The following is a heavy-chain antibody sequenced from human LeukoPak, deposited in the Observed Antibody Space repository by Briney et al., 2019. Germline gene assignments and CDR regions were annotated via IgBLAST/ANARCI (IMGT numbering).Heavy chain of an antibody. J-gene: IGHJ4*02. V-gene: IGHV4-4*09. CDR1: GASISHYY. Sequence: SETLSLTCTVSGASISHYYWSWIRQTPERGLEWMGHVHTSGGSTYYPSLKTRLTMSIDTSRSQLSLKLTSVTAADTAVFCATTGSYHDFWGRGALVTVSS. D-gene: IGHD1-26*01. CDR3: TTGSYHDF. CDR2: VHTSGGS.